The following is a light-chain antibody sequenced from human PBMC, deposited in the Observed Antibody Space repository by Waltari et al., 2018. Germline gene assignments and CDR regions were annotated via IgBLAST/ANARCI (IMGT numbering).Light chain of an antibody. CDR3: HQYYLTPWT. CDR1: QGISSY. CDR2: ATS. V-gene: IGKV1-9*01. J-gene: IGKJ1*01. Sequence: DIQLTQSPSSLSASVGDRVTITCRASQGISSYLAWYQQKPGQVPKLLIYATSTLQTGVPSRFSGSGSGTDFTLTISSLQPEDFATYYCHQYYLTPWTFGQGTKLEIK.